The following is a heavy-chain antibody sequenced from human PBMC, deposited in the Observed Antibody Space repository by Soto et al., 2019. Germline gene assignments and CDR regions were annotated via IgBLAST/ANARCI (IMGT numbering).Heavy chain of an antibody. CDR2: MNPNRGNT. D-gene: IGHD6-13*01. CDR3: ARAWSGSGSSWYVPSYYYYYYMDV. V-gene: IGHV1-8*01. J-gene: IGHJ6*03. Sequence: GASVKVSCKASGYTFTSYDINWVRQATGQGLEWMGWMNPNRGNTGYAQKFQGRVTMTRNTSISTAYMELSSLRSEDTAVYYCARAWSGSGSSWYVPSYYYYYYMDVWGKGTTVTVSS. CDR1: GYTFTSYD.